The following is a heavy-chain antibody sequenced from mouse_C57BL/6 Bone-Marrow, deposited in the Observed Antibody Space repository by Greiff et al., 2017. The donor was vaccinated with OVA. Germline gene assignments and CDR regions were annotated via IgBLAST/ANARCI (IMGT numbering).Heavy chain of an antibody. V-gene: IGHV1-72*01. Sequence: VKLVESGAELVKPGASVKLSCKASGYTFTSYWMHWVKQRPGRGLEWIGRIDPNSGGTKYNEKFKSKATLTVDKPSSTAYMQLSSLTSEDSAVYYCAREGLTGTNWFAYWGQGTLVTVSA. J-gene: IGHJ3*01. CDR2: IDPNSGGT. D-gene: IGHD4-1*01. CDR3: AREGLTGTNWFAY. CDR1: GYTFTSYW.